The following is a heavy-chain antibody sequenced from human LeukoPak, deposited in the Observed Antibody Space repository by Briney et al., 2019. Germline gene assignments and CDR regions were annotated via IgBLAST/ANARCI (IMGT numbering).Heavy chain of an antibody. CDR2: TDSGGST. Sequence: GGSLRLSCAASGFTVSSKYMSWVRQAPGKGLEWVSVTDSGGSTYYADSVKGRFTISRDNSKNTLYLQMNSLRAEDTAVYCCARAGWLAPVFDYWGQGTLVTVSS. J-gene: IGHJ4*02. V-gene: IGHV3-53*01. D-gene: IGHD6-19*01. CDR1: GFTVSSKY. CDR3: ARAGWLAPVFDY.